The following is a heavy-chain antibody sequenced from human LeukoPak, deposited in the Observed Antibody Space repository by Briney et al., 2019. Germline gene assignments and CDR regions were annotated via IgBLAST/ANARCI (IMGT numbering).Heavy chain of an antibody. V-gene: IGHV3-13*01. CDR3: ARAAYSSTWYSRYFDL. Sequence: GGSLRLSCTVSGFTFRSYDMHWVRQATGKGLEWVSGIGTAGEIYYPGSVKGRFTISRENAKNSLYLQMNSLRAGDTAVYYCARAAYSSTWYSRYFDLWGRGTLVTVSS. J-gene: IGHJ2*01. CDR2: IGTAGEI. CDR1: GFTFRSYD. D-gene: IGHD6-13*01.